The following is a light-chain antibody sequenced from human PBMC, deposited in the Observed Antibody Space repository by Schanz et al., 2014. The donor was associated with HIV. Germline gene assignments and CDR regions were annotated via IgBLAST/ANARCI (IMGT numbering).Light chain of an antibody. V-gene: IGLV2-14*03. CDR2: DVN. CDR3: NSYTSSSTLV. CDR1: SSDVGGYNY. Sequence: QSVLTQPASVSGSPGQSITISCTGTSSDVGGYNYVSWYQQHPGKAPQLMIYDVNNRPSGVSNRFSGSKSGNTASLTISGLQAEDEADYYCNSYTSSSTLVFGGGTKLTVL. J-gene: IGLJ2*01.